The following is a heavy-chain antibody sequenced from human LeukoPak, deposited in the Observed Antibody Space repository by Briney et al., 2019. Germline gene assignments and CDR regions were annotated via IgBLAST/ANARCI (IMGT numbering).Heavy chain of an antibody. CDR2: IYSGGST. J-gene: IGHJ4*02. CDR3: ARDRGYSSGEDY. V-gene: IGHV3-53*01. D-gene: IGHD6-19*01. CDR1: GFTVCSNY. Sequence: GGSLRLSCAASGFTVCSNYMSWVRQAPGKGLEWVSVIYSGGSTYYADSVKGRFTISRDNSKNTLYLQMNSLRAEDTAVYYCARDRGYSSGEDYWGQGTLVTVSS.